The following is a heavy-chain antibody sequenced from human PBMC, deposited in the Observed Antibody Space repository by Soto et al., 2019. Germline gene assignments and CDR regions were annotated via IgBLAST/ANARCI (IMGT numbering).Heavy chain of an antibody. J-gene: IGHJ4*02. D-gene: IGHD3-10*01. Sequence: SQTLSLTCAISGDSVSSNRAGWNWIRQSPSRGLEWLGRTYYRSKWSNDYALSVKSRITINPDTSKNHFSLQLTSLSPEDTAVYYCARDSFHYSGSGSFFDYWGQGMLVTVSS. CDR1: GDSVSSNRAG. V-gene: IGHV6-1*01. CDR2: TYYRSKWSN. CDR3: ARDSFHYSGSGSFFDY.